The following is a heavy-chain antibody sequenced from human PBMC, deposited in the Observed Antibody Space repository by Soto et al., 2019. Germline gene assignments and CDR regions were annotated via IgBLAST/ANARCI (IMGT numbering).Heavy chain of an antibody. J-gene: IGHJ5*02. CDR3: ARQLEAAVAATNWFDP. Sequence: SETLSLTCTVSGGSISSSSYYWGWIRQPPGKGLEWIGSIYYSGSTYYNPSLKSRVTISVDTSKNQFSLKLGSVTAADTAVYYCARQLEAAVAATNWFDPCGQGTLVTVSS. CDR1: GGSISSSSYY. CDR2: IYYSGST. D-gene: IGHD6-19*01. V-gene: IGHV4-39*01.